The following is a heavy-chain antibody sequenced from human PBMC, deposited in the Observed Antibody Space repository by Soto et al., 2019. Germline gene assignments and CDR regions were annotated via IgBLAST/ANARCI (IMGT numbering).Heavy chain of an antibody. D-gene: IGHD1-26*01. Sequence: QVQLVESGGGVVQPGRSLRLSCVGSGFTFSSYGMHWVRQAPGKGLEWLAVISFDGNNKYHADSVKGRFTISTDNSKNTLFLEMSSLRPEHTAVYYCVIENLHSRSYENWYFDLWGRGTLVTVSS. CDR3: VIENLHSRSYENWYFDL. CDR2: ISFDGNNK. J-gene: IGHJ2*01. CDR1: GFTFSSYG. V-gene: IGHV3-30*03.